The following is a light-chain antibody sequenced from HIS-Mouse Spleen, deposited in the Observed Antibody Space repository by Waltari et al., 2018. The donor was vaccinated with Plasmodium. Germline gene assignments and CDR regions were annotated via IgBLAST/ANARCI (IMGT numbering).Light chain of an antibody. CDR3: SSYAGSNNLV. J-gene: IGLJ2*01. Sequence: QSALTQPPSASGSPGPSVTIPCPGTSSDVGGYKYASWYQQNPGKAPNLMIYAVSKRPSVFPVLFSGSKSCNTASLTVSGLQAEDEADYYCSSYAGSNNLVFGGGTKLTVL. CDR2: AVS. CDR1: SSDVGGYKY. V-gene: IGLV2-8*01.